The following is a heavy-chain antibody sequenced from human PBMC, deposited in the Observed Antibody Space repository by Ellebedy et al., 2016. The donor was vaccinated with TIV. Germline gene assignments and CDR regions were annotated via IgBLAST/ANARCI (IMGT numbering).Heavy chain of an antibody. J-gene: IGHJ5*02. Sequence: GESLKISCAASGFNFRSYWMTWVRQAPGKGLEWVAKIRQEGAEIYYVESVKGRFTISRANAKNSLFPQMNSLRVEDTAVYYCARRASYGDYAVQVNPWFDPWGQGTLVTVSS. D-gene: IGHD4-17*01. CDR1: GFNFRSYW. V-gene: IGHV3-7*01. CDR2: IRQEGAEI. CDR3: ARRASYGDYAVQVNPWFDP.